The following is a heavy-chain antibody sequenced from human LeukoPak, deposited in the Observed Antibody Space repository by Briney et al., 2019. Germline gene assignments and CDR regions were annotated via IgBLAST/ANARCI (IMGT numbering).Heavy chain of an antibody. V-gene: IGHV3-74*01. Sequence: GGSLRLSCAASGFTFSSYWMHWVRQAPGKGLVWVSRINSDGSRTNCADSVKVRFTISRDNAEHTLYLQMNSLRVEDTAVYYCTRDFDAATGSWGQGTLVTVSS. J-gene: IGHJ5*02. CDR3: TRDFDAATGS. CDR2: INSDGSRT. D-gene: IGHD3-9*01. CDR1: GFTFSSYW.